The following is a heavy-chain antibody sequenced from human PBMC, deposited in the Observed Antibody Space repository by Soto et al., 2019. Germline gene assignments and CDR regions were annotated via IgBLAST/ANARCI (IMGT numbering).Heavy chain of an antibody. V-gene: IGHV3-74*01. D-gene: IGHD3-22*01. CDR3: ARAKYYYDTSGYPSYYFDY. CDR1: GFTFSSYW. Sequence: PGGSLRLSCAASGFTFSSYWMHWVRQAPGKGLVWVSRINSDGSATSYADPVKGRFAISRDSAENTLYLQMDSLRAEDTAVYYCARAKYYYDTSGYPSYYFDYWGQGTLVTVSS. CDR2: INSDGSAT. J-gene: IGHJ4*02.